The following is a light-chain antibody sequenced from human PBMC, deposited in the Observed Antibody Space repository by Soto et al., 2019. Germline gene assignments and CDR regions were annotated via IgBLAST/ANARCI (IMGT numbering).Light chain of an antibody. CDR3: QQYGSSFT. V-gene: IGKV3-20*01. Sequence: EIVLTQSPGTLSLSPGERATLSCRASQSVSSSYLAWYKHKPGQAPRLLIYGASSRATGIPDRFSGSGSGTDFTLTISRLEPEDFAVYYCQQYGSSFTFGQGTRLEIK. J-gene: IGKJ5*01. CDR1: QSVSSSY. CDR2: GAS.